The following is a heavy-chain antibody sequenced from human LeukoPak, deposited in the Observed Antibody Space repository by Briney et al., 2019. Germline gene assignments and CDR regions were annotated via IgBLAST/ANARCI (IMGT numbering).Heavy chain of an antibody. CDR1: GGSFSGYY. V-gene: IGHV4-34*01. CDR2: INHSGST. J-gene: IGHJ4*02. CDR3: ASGIYGSSWDY. Sequence: SETLSLTCAVYGGSFSGYYWSWIRQPPGKGLEWIGEINHSGSTNYNPSLKSRVTTSVDTSKNQFSLKLSSVTAADTAVYYCASGIYGSSWDYWGQGTLVTVSS. D-gene: IGHD6-13*01.